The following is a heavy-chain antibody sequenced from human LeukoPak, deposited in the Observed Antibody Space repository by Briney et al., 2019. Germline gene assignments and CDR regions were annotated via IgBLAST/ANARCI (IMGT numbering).Heavy chain of an antibody. CDR3: ASCYSSSCPLSSP. V-gene: IGHV1-2*02. J-gene: IGHJ5*02. D-gene: IGHD6-13*01. CDR1: GYTFTGYY. Sequence: GASVKVSCKASGYTFTGYYMHWVRQAPGQGLEWMGWINPNSGGTNYAQKFQGRVTMTRDTSISTAYMELSRLRSDDTAVYYCASCYSSSCPLSSPWGQGTLVTVSS. CDR2: INPNSGGT.